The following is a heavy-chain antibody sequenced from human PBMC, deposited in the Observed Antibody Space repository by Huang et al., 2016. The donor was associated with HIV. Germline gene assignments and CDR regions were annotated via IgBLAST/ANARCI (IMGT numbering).Heavy chain of an antibody. CDR2: INHSGST. D-gene: IGHD2-8*01. J-gene: IGHJ6*03. V-gene: IGHV4-34*01. CDR3: ARERLSTGVHYYYYYHMDV. Sequence: QVQLQQWGAGLLKPSGTLSLTCAVYGASFSDYYWSGLRQPPGKGLEWIGKINHSGSTNYNPARKSRFTMSVDTSKNQCSLKLSSVTAADTAVYYCARERLSTGVHYYYYYHMDVWGKGTTVSVSS. CDR1: GASFSDYY.